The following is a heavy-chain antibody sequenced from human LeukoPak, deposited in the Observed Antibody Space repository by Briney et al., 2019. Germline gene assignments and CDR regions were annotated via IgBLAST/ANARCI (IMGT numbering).Heavy chain of an antibody. D-gene: IGHD3-10*01. CDR3: ARGRPKTLLWFREFPWKTNWFDP. Sequence: SETLSLTCNVSGGSISSSSYYWGWIRQPPGKGLEWIGSMYYGGSTYYNPSLKSRVTISVDTSKNQFSLKLSSVTAADTAVYYCARGRPKTLLWFREFPWKTNWFDPWGQGTLVTVSS. V-gene: IGHV4-39*01. CDR1: GGSISSSSYY. J-gene: IGHJ5*02. CDR2: MYYGGST.